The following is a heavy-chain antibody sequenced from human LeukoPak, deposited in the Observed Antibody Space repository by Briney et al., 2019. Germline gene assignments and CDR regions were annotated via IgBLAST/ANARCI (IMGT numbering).Heavy chain of an antibody. D-gene: IGHD3-10*01. V-gene: IGHV3-11*04. CDR2: ISSSGSSI. J-gene: IGHJ6*02. Sequence: GGSLRLSCAASGFTFSDYYMNWVRQAPGKGLEWVSYISSSGSSIYYADSVKGRFTSSRDNAKNSLYLQMNSLRDEDTAVYYCARVYMVRGAYYYYYGMDVWGQGTTVTVSS. CDR1: GFTFSDYY. CDR3: ARVYMVRGAYYYYYGMDV.